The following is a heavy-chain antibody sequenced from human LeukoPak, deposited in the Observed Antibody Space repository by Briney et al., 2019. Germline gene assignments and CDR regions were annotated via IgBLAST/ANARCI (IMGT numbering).Heavy chain of an antibody. Sequence: SETLSLTCTVSGGSLSSRSYYWGWIRQPPGKGLEWIGSIYYSGSTYHNPSLKSRVTISVDTSKNQFSLKLSSVTAADTAVYYCARGDYYDSSGYYPFDYWGQGTLVTVCS. D-gene: IGHD3-22*01. CDR2: IYYSGST. CDR1: GGSLSSRSYY. V-gene: IGHV4-39*07. J-gene: IGHJ4*02. CDR3: ARGDYYDSSGYYPFDY.